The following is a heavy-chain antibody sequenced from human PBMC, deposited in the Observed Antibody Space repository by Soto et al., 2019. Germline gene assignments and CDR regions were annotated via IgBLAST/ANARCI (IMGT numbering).Heavy chain of an antibody. CDR3: ARSPVGLEGYNSDSYGKDV. CDR2: IGGSGTGGRT. CDR1: GLTFSTYA. Sequence: EVHLLESGGDLVQPGGSLRLSCTASGLTFSTYAMSWVRQAPGKWLEWVSAIGGSGTGGRTYYADSVKGRLTISGDNSKNTVYLQMNSWRAAATAVYYCARSPVGLEGYNSDSYGKDVWGPGTAVT. V-gene: IGHV3-23*01. D-gene: IGHD5-12*01. J-gene: IGHJ6*02.